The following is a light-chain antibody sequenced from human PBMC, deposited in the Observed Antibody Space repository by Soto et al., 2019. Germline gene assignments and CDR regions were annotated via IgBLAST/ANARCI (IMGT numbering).Light chain of an antibody. Sequence: FLPQSPGPPGFSPGERATLSCRASQSIRSTYLAWYQQKPGQAPRLLIIGASSRATGIPDRFSGSGSGTDFTLTISRLEPEDFAVYYCQQYNNSPWTFGQGTKVDIK. CDR2: GAS. V-gene: IGKV3-20*01. CDR1: QSIRSTY. J-gene: IGKJ1*01. CDR3: QQYNNSPWT.